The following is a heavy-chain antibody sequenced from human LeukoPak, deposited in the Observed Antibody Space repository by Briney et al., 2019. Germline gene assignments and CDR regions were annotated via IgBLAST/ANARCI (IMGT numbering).Heavy chain of an antibody. D-gene: IGHD3-22*01. CDR2: INPNSGGT. CDR1: GYTFTGYY. Sequence: ASVKVSCKASGYTFTGYYMHWVRQAPGQGLEWMGWINPNSGGTNYVQKFQGWVTMTRDTSISTAYMELSRLRSDDTAVYYCAGSQYYYDSSGYSLDYWGQGTLVTVSS. J-gene: IGHJ4*02. V-gene: IGHV1-2*04. CDR3: AGSQYYYDSSGYSLDY.